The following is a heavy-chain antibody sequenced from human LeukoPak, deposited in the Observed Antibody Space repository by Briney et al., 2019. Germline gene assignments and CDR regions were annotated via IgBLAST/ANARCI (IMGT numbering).Heavy chain of an antibody. J-gene: IGHJ4*02. Sequence: ASVKVSCKASGYTFTGYYMYWVRQAPGQGLWWVGWINPNSGGTNYAQKFQGRVTMTRDTSISTAYMELSRLRSDDTAVYYCARSIAAAGGDIDYWGQGTLVTVSS. CDR3: ARSIAAAGGDIDY. V-gene: IGHV1-2*02. D-gene: IGHD6-13*01. CDR2: INPNSGGT. CDR1: GYTFTGYY.